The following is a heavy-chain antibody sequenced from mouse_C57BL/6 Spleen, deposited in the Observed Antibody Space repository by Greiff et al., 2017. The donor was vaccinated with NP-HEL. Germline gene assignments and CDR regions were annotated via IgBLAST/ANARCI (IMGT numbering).Heavy chain of an antibody. CDR2: IDPSDSYT. CDR1: GYTFTSYW. J-gene: IGHJ3*01. D-gene: IGHD2-1*01. Sequence: QVQLQQPGAELVKPGASVKLSCKASGYTFTSYWMQWVKQRPGQGLEWIGEIDPSDSYTNYNQKFKGKATLTVDTSSSTAYMQLSSLTSEDSAVYYCARTIYYGKAPAWFAYWGQGTLVTVSA. V-gene: IGHV1-50*01. CDR3: ARTIYYGKAPAWFAY.